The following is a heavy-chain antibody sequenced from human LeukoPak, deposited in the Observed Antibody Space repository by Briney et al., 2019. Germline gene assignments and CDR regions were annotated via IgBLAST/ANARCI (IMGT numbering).Heavy chain of an antibody. J-gene: IGHJ4*02. CDR1: GFTFSSYA. Sequence: GGSLRLSCAASGFTFSSYAMSWVRQAPGKGLEWVAVIWYDGSNKDYADSVKGRFTISRDNSKNTLYLQMNSLRAGDTAVYYCARDHSLYSGSYFDYWGQGTLVTVSS. CDR3: ARDHSLYSGSYFDY. V-gene: IGHV3-33*08. D-gene: IGHD1-26*01. CDR2: IWYDGSNK.